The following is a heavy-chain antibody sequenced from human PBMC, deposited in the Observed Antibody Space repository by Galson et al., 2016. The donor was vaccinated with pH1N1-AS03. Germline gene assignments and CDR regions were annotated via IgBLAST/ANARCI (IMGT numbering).Heavy chain of an antibody. CDR2: IKQDGSEK. Sequence: SLRLSCAASGFTFSGYWMSWVRQAPGKGLEWVAHIKQDGSEKYYVDSVKGRFTISRDNAKNSLYLQMNSLSADDTAVYYCLRASDYWGQGTLVTVSS. CDR3: LRASDY. CDR1: GFTFSGYW. J-gene: IGHJ4*02. V-gene: IGHV3-7*01.